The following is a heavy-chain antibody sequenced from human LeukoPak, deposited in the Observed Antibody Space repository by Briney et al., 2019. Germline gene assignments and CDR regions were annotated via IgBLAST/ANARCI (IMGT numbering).Heavy chain of an antibody. J-gene: IGHJ4*02. D-gene: IGHD1-26*01. CDR2: IYYSGST. Sequence: PSETLSLTCTVSGGSISSYYWSWIRQPPGKGLEWIGYIYYSGSTNYNPSLKSRVTISVDTSKNQFSLKLSSVTAADTAVYYCARVGHIVGAYFDYWGQGTLVTVSS. V-gene: IGHV4-59*01. CDR3: ARVGHIVGAYFDY. CDR1: GGSISSYY.